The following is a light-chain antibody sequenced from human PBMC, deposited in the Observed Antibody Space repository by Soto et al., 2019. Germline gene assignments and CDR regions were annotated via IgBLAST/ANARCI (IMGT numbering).Light chain of an antibody. Sequence: QPVLTQPPSVSGAPGQRVTISCTGSSSNFGAGYDVHWYQHLPGTAPKLLIYGNINRPSGVPDRFSGSKSGTSASLAITGLQAEDEADYYCQSYDSSLSGSKVVFGGGTKVTVL. CDR1: SSNFGAGYD. CDR3: QSYDSSLSGSKVV. V-gene: IGLV1-40*01. CDR2: GNI. J-gene: IGLJ2*01.